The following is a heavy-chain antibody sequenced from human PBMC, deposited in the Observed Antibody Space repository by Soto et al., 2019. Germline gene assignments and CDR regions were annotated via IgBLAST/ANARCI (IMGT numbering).Heavy chain of an antibody. CDR1: GLTFSDYA. D-gene: IGHD2-2*01. CDR2: ISGSGGST. Sequence: GGSLRHSCAASGLTFSDYAMSGVRQAPGKGRDWVSAISGSGGSTYYADSVKGRFTISRDNSKNTLYLQMHSLRAEDTAVYYCAKGKDCSSTSCYGRFDYWGQGTLVTVSS. J-gene: IGHJ4*02. CDR3: AKGKDCSSTSCYGRFDY. V-gene: IGHV3-23*01.